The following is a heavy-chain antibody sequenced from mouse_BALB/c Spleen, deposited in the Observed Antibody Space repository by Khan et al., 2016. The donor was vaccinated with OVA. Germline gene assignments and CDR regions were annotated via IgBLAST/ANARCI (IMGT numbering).Heavy chain of an antibody. Sequence: EVQLQESGPGLVKPSQSLSLTCTVTGYSITSDYAWNWIRQFPGNKLEWMGYISYSGSTNYNPSLKSRISITRDTSKNQFFLQLNSVTTEDTATYYCARYGSRYTYAMEYWGQGTTVTVSS. V-gene: IGHV3-2*02. CDR2: ISYSGST. J-gene: IGHJ4*01. D-gene: IGHD2-2*01. CDR1: GYSITSDYA. CDR3: ARYGSRYTYAMEY.